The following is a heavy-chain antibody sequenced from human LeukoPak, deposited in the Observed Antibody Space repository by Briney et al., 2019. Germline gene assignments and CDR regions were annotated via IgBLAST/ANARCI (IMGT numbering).Heavy chain of an antibody. CDR2: ISYDGSNK. D-gene: IGHD7-27*01. J-gene: IGHJ4*02. CDR3: AKDGGLWVSAHWGDS. V-gene: IGHV3-30*04. Sequence: GGSLRLSCAASGFTFSSFAIHWVRQAPGKGLEWVAVISYDGSNKYYADSVKGRFTISRDNSKSTLYLQMNSLRAEDTAVYYCAKDGGLWVSAHWGDSWGRGTLVTVSS. CDR1: GFTFSSFA.